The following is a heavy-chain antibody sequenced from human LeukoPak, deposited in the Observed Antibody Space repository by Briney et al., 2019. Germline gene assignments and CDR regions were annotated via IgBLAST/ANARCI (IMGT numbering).Heavy chain of an antibody. Sequence: PSETLSLTCTVSGYSISSGYFWGWIRQPPGKGLEWIGSIYHSGSTSYNPSLKSRLTISVDTSKNQFSLKLSSVTAADTAVYYCARYGSGWQHPSWFDPWGQGTLVTVSS. CDR1: GYSISSGYF. CDR2: IYHSGST. V-gene: IGHV4-38-2*02. D-gene: IGHD6-19*01. J-gene: IGHJ5*02. CDR3: ARYGSGWQHPSWFDP.